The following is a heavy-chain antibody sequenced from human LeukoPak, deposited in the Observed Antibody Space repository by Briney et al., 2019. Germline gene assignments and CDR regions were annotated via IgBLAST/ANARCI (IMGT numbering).Heavy chain of an antibody. CDR3: ARQGGGYD. Sequence: PSQTLSHTCTVSGGSISRHYWMWIRQPPGKGLEWLGYNYYTGSTNYNSSLGGRITIVIDTSKNQFSLTLTSVTAADTAVYYCARQGGGYDWGQGILVTVSS. CDR1: GGSISRHY. CDR2: NYYTGST. J-gene: IGHJ4*02. D-gene: IGHD5-12*01. V-gene: IGHV4-59*08.